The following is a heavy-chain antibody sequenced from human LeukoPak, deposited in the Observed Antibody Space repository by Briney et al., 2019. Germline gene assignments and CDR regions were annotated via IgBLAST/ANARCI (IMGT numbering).Heavy chain of an antibody. V-gene: IGHV4-39*07. CDR2: IYYSGST. CDR3: ARVCRSTRSDYYYYYMDV. CDR1: GGSITSSSYY. J-gene: IGHJ6*03. D-gene: IGHD2-15*01. Sequence: PSETLSLTCTVSGGSITSSSYYWGWIRQPPGKGLEWIGSIYYSGSTYYNPSLKSRVTISVDTSKNQFSLKLSSVTAADTAVYYCARVCRSTRSDYYYYYMDVWGKGTTVTVSS.